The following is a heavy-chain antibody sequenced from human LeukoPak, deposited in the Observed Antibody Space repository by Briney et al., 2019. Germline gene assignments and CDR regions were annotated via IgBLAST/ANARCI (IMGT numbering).Heavy chain of an antibody. V-gene: IGHV3-23*01. CDR2: ISGSGGST. Sequence: PGGSLRLSCAASGFTFSSYAMSWVRQAPGKGLEWVSAISGSGGSTYYADSVKGRFTISRDNSKNTLYLQMNSLRAEDTAVYYCAKDAWGYYDSSGYFLGAFDIWGQGTMVTVSS. CDR1: GFTFSSYA. J-gene: IGHJ3*02. D-gene: IGHD3-22*01. CDR3: AKDAWGYYDSSGYFLGAFDI.